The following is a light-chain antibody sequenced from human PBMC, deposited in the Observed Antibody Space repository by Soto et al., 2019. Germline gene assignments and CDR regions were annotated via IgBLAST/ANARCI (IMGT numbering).Light chain of an antibody. CDR2: TTS. CDR3: QQCGGSPLFS. CDR1: ESVTSSC. V-gene: IGKV3-20*01. Sequence: EIVLTQSPDTLSLSPGERATLSCTASESVTSSCLAWYQRKPGQAPRLLIHTTSTRATDIPDRFSGSGSGIDFTLTMSRLEPEDFAVYYCQQCGGSPLFSFGPGTRVDI. J-gene: IGKJ3*01.